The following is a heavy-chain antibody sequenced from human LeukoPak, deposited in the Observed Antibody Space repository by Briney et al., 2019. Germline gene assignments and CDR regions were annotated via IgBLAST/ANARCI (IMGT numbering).Heavy chain of an antibody. Sequence: GGSLRLSCAASGFTFSSYAMSWVRQAPGKGLEWVSYISSSSSTIYYADSVKGRFTISRDNAKNSLYLQMNSLRAEDTAVYYCASSGYDDAGDYWGQGTLVTVSS. CDR2: ISSSSSTI. CDR1: GFTFSSYA. V-gene: IGHV3-48*01. J-gene: IGHJ4*02. CDR3: ASSGYDDAGDY. D-gene: IGHD5-12*01.